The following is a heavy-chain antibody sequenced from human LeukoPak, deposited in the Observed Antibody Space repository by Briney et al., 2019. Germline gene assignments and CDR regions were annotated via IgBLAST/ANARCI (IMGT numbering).Heavy chain of an antibody. CDR1: GKTLSDLS. CDR3: VTGFTTMAVDYFDY. Sequence: ASVKVSCKVSGKTLSDLSIHWLRQPPGKGLEWLGGSDPEDGERIYAQMFQGRVTMTEDTPIDTAYMVLSSLRSEDTAVYYCVTGFTTMAVDYFDYWGQGTLVTVSP. CDR2: SDPEDGER. J-gene: IGHJ4*02. V-gene: IGHV1-24*01. D-gene: IGHD5-18*01.